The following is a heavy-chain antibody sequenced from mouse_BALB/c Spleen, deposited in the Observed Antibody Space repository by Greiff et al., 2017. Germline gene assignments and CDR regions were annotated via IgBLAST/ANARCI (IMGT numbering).Heavy chain of an antibody. CDR1: GFTFSSFG. D-gene: IGHD2-14*01. V-gene: IGHV5-17*02. CDR3: ARGNYRSVCFDY. CDR2: ISSGSSTI. Sequence: EVMLVESGGGLVQPGGSRKLSCAASGFTFSSFGMHWVRQAPEKGLEWVAYISSGSSTIYYADTVKGRFTISRDNPKNTLFLQMTSLRSEDTAMYYCARGNYRSVCFDYWGQGTTLTVSS. J-gene: IGHJ2*01.